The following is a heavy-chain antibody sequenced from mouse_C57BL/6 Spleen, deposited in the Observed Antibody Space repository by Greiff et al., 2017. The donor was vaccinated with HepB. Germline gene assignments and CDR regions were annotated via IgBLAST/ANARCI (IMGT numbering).Heavy chain of an antibody. Sequence: ESGPGLVKPSQSLSLTCSVTGYSITSGYYWNWIRQFPGNKLEWMGYISYDGSNNYNPSLKNRISITRDTSKNQFFLKLNSVTTEDTATYYCATRFNYFDYWGQGTTLTVSS. V-gene: IGHV3-6*01. CDR1: GYSITSGYY. J-gene: IGHJ2*01. CDR3: ATRFNYFDY. CDR2: ISYDGSN.